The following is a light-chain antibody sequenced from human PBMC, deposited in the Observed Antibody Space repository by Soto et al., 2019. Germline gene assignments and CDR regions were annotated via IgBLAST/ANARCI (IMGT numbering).Light chain of an antibody. J-gene: IGLJ1*01. CDR1: SSDVGGYNY. CDR2: DVT. CDR3: SSYTTSNTRQIV. Sequence: QSVLTQPASVSGSPGQSITIPCTGTSSDVGGYNYVSWYQHHPGKAPKLIIYDVTNRPSGVSNPFSGSKSGNTASLTISGLQPEDEADYYCSSYTTSNTRQIVFGTGTKVT. V-gene: IGLV2-14*03.